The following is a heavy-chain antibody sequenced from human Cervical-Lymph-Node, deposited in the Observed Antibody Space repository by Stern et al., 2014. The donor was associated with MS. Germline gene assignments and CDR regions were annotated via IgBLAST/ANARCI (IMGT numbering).Heavy chain of an antibody. CDR1: GDSINSRNYY. CDR2: IYYSGST. V-gene: IGHV4-39*01. Sequence: QVQLQESGPGLVTPSETLSVTCTVSGDSINSRNYYWGWIRQPPGKGLEWIGNIYYSGSTYYNPSLKSRLPLPIAASENRLPLPLSSVTAADTAVYYCARLAEADYVPAHVDHWGQGTLVTVSS. CDR3: ARLAEADYVPAHVDH. J-gene: IGHJ4*02. D-gene: IGHD4-17*01.